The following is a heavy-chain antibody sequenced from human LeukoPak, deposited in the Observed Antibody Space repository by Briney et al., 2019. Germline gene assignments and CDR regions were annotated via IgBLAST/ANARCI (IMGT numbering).Heavy chain of an antibody. CDR2: IYFSGST. CDR3: ARHSVGSRYYFDF. V-gene: IGHV4-39*01. Sequence: SETLSLTCIVSGGSISSSSSYWDWIRQPPGKGLEWIGYIYFSGSTYYNPSLKSRVTISVDTSKNQSSLKLSSVTAADTAVYYCARHSVGSRYYFDFWGQGTLVTVSS. D-gene: IGHD2-2*01. J-gene: IGHJ4*02. CDR1: GGSISSSSSY.